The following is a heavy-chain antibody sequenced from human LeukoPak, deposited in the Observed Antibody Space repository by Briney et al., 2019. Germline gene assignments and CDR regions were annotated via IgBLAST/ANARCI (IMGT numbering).Heavy chain of an antibody. D-gene: IGHD6-19*01. J-gene: IGHJ4*02. CDR1: GFTFSSDG. CDR2: IRYDGSNK. V-gene: IGHV3-30*02. Sequence: PGRSLRLSCAASGFTFSSDGMHWVRQAPGKGLEWVAFIRYDGSNKYYADSVKGRFTISRDNSKNTLDLQMNSLRAEDTAVYYCAKTNSSGWYQFDYWGQGTLVTVSS. CDR3: AKTNSSGWYQFDY.